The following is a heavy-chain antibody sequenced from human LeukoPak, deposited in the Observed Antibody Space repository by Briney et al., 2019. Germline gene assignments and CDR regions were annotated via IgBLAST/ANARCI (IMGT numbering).Heavy chain of an antibody. CDR1: GYTFTNYD. J-gene: IGHJ4*02. V-gene: IGHV1-8*01. Sequence: ASVKVSCKASGYTFTNYDINWVRQATGQGLEWMGWMNTNSGNTGYSQKFQGRVTMTRSTSISTVYMELSGLRSEDTAVYYCARVGYYHDGSGYYSYFFDYWGQGTLVTASS. CDR2: MNTNSGNT. D-gene: IGHD3-22*01. CDR3: ARVGYYHDGSGYYSYFFDY.